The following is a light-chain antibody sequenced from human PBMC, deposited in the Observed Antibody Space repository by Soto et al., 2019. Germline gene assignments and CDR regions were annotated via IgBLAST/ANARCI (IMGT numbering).Light chain of an antibody. V-gene: IGKV3-15*01. CDR3: QQYAGLWT. CDR1: QSISDT. CDR2: SAS. J-gene: IGKJ1*01. Sequence: EIVMTQSPATLSVSPGGRATLSCRASQSISDTLAWYQQKPGQAPRLLIYSASRGATGFPARFSGSGSGTDFTLTISSLQSEDFAVYYCQQYAGLWTFGQGTKGDIK.